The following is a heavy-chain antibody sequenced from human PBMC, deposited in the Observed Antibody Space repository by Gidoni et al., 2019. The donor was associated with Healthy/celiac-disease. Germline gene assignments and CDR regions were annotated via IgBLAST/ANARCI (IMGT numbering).Heavy chain of an antibody. CDR3: ARETTDSGGSNDAFDI. CDR2: TYYRSKWYN. J-gene: IGHJ3*02. Sequence: QVQLQQSGPGLVTPSQTLSLTCALSGGSVSSNSAAWNWIRQSPSRGLEWLGRTYYRSKWYNDYAVSVKSRITINPDTSKNQFSLQLNSVTPEDTAVYYCARETTDSGGSNDAFDIWGQGTMVTVSS. D-gene: IGHD2-15*01. V-gene: IGHV6-1*01. CDR1: GGSVSSNSAA.